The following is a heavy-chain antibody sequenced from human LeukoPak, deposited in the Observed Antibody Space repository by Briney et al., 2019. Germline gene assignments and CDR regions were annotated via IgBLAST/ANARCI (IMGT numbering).Heavy chain of an antibody. D-gene: IGHD1-26*01. CDR1: GFTFSSYW. CDR2: IKQDGSEK. CDR3: ARWAGGHYDY. Sequence: GGSLRLSCAVSGFTFSSYWMSWVRQAPGKGLEWVANIKQDGSEKYYVDSVKGRFTISRDNANNSLFLQMNSLRAEDTAVYYCARWAGGHYDYWSQGTLVTVSS. V-gene: IGHV3-7*03. J-gene: IGHJ4*02.